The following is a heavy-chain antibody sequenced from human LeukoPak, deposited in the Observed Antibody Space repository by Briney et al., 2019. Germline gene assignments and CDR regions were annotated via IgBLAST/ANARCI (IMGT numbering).Heavy chain of an antibody. V-gene: IGHV3-23*01. Sequence: GGSLRLSCAASGFTFSSFGMSWVRQAPGKGLEWVSAISSTGGTAYYADSVKGRFTISRDNAKNSLYLQMNSLRAEDTAVYYCAREGVSIAAASPPVYYYYYYMDVWGKGTTVTVSS. CDR2: ISSTGGTA. D-gene: IGHD6-13*01. J-gene: IGHJ6*03. CDR1: GFTFSSFG. CDR3: AREGVSIAAASPPVYYYYYYMDV.